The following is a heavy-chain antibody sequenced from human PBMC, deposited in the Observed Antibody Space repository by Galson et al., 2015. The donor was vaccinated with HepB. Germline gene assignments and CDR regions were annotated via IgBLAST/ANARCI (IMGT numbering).Heavy chain of an antibody. CDR1: GGSFSGYY. J-gene: IGHJ6*02. Sequence: SETLSLTCAVYGGSFSGYYWSWIRQPPGKGLEWIGEINHSGSTNYDPSLKSRVTISVDTSKSQFSLKLSSVTAADTAVYYCARGCSVNYDFWSGYRYYYYGMDVWGQGTTVTVSS. D-gene: IGHD3-3*01. V-gene: IGHV4-34*01. CDR2: INHSGST. CDR3: ARGCSVNYDFWSGYRYYYYGMDV.